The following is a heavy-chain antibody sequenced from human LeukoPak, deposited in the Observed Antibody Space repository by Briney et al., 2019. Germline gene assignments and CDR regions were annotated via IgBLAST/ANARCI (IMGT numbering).Heavy chain of an antibody. V-gene: IGHV3-7*05. CDR3: ARGRGPNS. Sequence: GGSLRLSCAASGFTLSSYWMTWVRHAPGKGLEWVANIKQDGSETYYVDSVKGRFTISRDNAKNSLYLQMNSLRAEDTAVYYCARGRGPNSWGQGTLVAVSS. D-gene: IGHD3-10*01. CDR2: IKQDGSET. J-gene: IGHJ4*02. CDR1: GFTLSSYW.